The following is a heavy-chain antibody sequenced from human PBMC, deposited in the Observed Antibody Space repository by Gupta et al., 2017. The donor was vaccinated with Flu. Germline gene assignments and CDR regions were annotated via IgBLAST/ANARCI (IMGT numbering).Heavy chain of an antibody. CDR3: TTSVSGGSRFGGMDV. D-gene: IGHD2-15*01. V-gene: IGHV1-46*03. J-gene: IGHJ6*02. CDR1: YY. Sequence: YYMHWVRQAPGQGLEWMGIINPSGGSTSYAQKFQGRVTMTRDTSTSTVYMELSSLRFEDTAVYYCTTSVSGGSRFGGMDVRGQGTTVTVSS. CDR2: INPSGGST.